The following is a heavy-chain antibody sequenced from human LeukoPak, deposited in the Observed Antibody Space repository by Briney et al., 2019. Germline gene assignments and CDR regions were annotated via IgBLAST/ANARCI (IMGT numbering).Heavy chain of an antibody. D-gene: IGHD6-13*01. CDR3: ARIAAAGTQNAFDI. Sequence: GGSLRLSCAASGFTFSSFEMNWVRQAPGKGLEWLSHISTSGSTKYYANSVKGRFTISRDNAKNSPYLQMNSLRAEDTAVYYCARIAAAGTQNAFDIWGQGTMVTVSS. V-gene: IGHV3-48*03. CDR2: ISTSGSTK. CDR1: GFTFSSFE. J-gene: IGHJ3*02.